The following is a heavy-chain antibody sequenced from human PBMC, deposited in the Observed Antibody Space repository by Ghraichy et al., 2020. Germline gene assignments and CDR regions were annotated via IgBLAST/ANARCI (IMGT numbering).Heavy chain of an antibody. CDR1: GFTFDDYA. Sequence: LSLTCAASGFTFDDYAMHWVRQAPGKGLEWVSGISWNSGSIGYVDSVKGRFTISRDNAKNSLYLQMNSLRAEDTALYYCAKDMAQYATYYYYGMDVWGQGTTVTVSS. V-gene: IGHV3-9*01. CDR3: AKDMAQYATYYYYGMDV. CDR2: ISWNSGSI. J-gene: IGHJ6*02. D-gene: IGHD5-12*01.